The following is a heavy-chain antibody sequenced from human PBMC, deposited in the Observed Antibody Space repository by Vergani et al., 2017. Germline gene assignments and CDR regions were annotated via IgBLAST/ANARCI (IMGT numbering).Heavy chain of an antibody. D-gene: IGHD6-13*01. CDR2: ISTNGGTT. CDR1: GFSFPGYA. V-gene: IGHV3-23*01. Sequence: EVQLLESGGGLVQPGGSLRLSCEASGFSFPGYAMSWVRQAPGKGLEFVSSISTNGGTTYYADSVKGRFTISRDNSESTLHLQMTSLRAEDTAVYYCANIAAPGPRGRGTGNWGQGTLVTVSS. CDR3: ANIAAPGPRGRGTGN. J-gene: IGHJ4*02.